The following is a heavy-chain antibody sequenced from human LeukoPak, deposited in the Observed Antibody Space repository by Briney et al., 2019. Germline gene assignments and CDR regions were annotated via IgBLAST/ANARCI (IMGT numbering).Heavy chain of an antibody. CDR3: AKDIGRFYMDV. Sequence: GGSLRLSCAASGFTFSSYSMNWVRQAPGKGLEWVSSISSSSSYIYYADSVKGRFTISRDNSKNSLYLQMNSLRTEDTALYYCAKDIGRFYMDVWGKGTTVTVSS. J-gene: IGHJ6*03. V-gene: IGHV3-21*04. CDR2: ISSSSSYI. CDR1: GFTFSSYS. D-gene: IGHD1-26*01.